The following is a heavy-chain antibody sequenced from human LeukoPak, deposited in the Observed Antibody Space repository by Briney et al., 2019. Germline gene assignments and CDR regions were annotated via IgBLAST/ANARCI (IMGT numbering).Heavy chain of an antibody. CDR3: ARVPITFGGVIVYYFDY. D-gene: IGHD3-16*02. Sequence: SETLSLTCTVSGGSISSSSYYWGWIRQPPGKGLEWIGSIYYSGSTYYNPSLKSRVTISVDTSKNQFSLKLSSVTAADTAVYYCARVPITFGGVIVYYFDYWGQGTLVTVSS. CDR2: IYYSGST. CDR1: GGSISSSSYY. J-gene: IGHJ4*02. V-gene: IGHV4-39*01.